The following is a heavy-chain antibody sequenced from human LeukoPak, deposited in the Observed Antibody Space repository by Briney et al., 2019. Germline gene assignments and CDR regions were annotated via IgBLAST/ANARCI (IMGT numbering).Heavy chain of an antibody. CDR2: IIPILGIA. D-gene: IGHD6-19*01. CDR1: GGTFSSYT. Sequence: ASVKVSCKASGGTFSSYTISWVRQAPGQGLEWMGRIIPILGIANYAQKFQGRVTITADKSTSTAYMELSSLRSEDTAVYYCARAVAGTFPFDYWGQGTLVTVSS. CDR3: ARAVAGTFPFDY. V-gene: IGHV1-69*02. J-gene: IGHJ4*02.